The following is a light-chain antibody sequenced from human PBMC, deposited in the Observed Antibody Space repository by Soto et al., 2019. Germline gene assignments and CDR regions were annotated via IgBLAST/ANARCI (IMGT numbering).Light chain of an antibody. CDR1: QGIRIA. Sequence: AIQLNQSPPSLSASVGDRVTITCRTSQGIRIALGWYQQKPGKVPKLLIYAASTLQSGVPSRFSGSGSGRDFTLTISCLQPEDFATYYCLLDYNYFWAFGQGDQGGYQ. CDR2: AAS. J-gene: IGKJ1*01. V-gene: IGKV1-6*01. CDR3: LLDYNYFWA.